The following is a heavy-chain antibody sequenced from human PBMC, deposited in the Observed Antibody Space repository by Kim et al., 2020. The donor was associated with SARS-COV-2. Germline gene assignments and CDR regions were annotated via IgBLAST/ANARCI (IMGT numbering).Heavy chain of an antibody. CDR3: ARAEGYSYGFNY. V-gene: IGHV4-31*03. J-gene: IGHJ4*02. Sequence: SETLSLTCTVSGGSVSSSTYYWNLIRQRPGKGLEWIGYIYHSAYTYYSPSLKSRVTISVDTSKNQFSLNLSSVTAADTAVYYCARAEGYSYGFNYWGQGILVTVSS. CDR2: IYHSAYT. CDR1: GGSVSSSTYY. D-gene: IGHD5-18*01.